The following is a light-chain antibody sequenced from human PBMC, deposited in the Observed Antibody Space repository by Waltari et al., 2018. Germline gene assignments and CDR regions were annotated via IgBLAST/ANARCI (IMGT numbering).Light chain of an antibody. V-gene: IGLV1-44*01. Sequence: QSVLSQPPSASGTPGQRVTISCSGSSSHIGSNSVNWYQQLPGTAPNPFLDSNNQRPSGVPARFSGSRAGTSASLAISGLQSEDEADYYCGSWDAGLNGWVFGGGTKLTVL. CDR2: SNN. CDR1: SSHIGSNS. J-gene: IGLJ3*02. CDR3: GSWDAGLNGWV.